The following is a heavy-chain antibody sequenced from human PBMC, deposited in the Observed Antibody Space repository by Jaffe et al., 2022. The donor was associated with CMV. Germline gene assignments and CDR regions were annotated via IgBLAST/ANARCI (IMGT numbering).Heavy chain of an antibody. D-gene: IGHD2-2*01. CDR2: IYYSGST. Sequence: QVQLQESGPGLVKPSETLSLTCTVSGGSISSYYWSWIRQPPGKGLEWIGYIYYSGSTNYNPSLKSRVTISVDTSKNQFSLKLSSVTAADTAVYYCARANPPRVVPAANNWFDPWGQGTLVTVSS. J-gene: IGHJ5*02. CDR3: ARANPPRVVPAANNWFDP. V-gene: IGHV4-59*01. CDR1: GGSISSYY.